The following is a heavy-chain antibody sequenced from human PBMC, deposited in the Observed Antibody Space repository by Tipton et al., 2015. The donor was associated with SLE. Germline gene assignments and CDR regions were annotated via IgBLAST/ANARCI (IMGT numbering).Heavy chain of an antibody. J-gene: IGHJ3*02. Sequence: GLVKPSETLSLTCAVYGGSFSGYYWSWIRQPPGKGLEWIGYIYYSGSTNYNPSLKSRVTISVDTSKNQFSLKLSSVTAADTAVYYCAREVVAHDAPDIWGQGTMVTVSS. V-gene: IGHV4-59*01. CDR1: GGSFSGYY. D-gene: IGHD2-15*01. CDR2: IYYSGST. CDR3: AREVVAHDAPDI.